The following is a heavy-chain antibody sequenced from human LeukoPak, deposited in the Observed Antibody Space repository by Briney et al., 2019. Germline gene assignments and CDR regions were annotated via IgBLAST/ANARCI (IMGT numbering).Heavy chain of an antibody. V-gene: IGHV4-4*07. CDR1: GGSISSYY. CDR2: IYTSGST. CDR3: ARGSLGAESYCSSTSCSPWDI. D-gene: IGHD2-2*01. J-gene: IGHJ3*02. Sequence: SETLSLTCTVSGGSISSYYWSWIRQPAGKGLEWIGRIYTSGSTNYNPSLKSRVTMSVDTSKNQFSLKLSSVTAADTAVYYCARGSLGAESYCSSTSCSPWDIWGRGTMVTVSS.